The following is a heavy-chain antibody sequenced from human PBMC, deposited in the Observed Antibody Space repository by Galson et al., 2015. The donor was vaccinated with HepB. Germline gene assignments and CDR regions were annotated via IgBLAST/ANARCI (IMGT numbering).Heavy chain of an antibody. CDR1: GFTFSSYA. CDR3: ARDWNYYDSSGYYSLDY. V-gene: IGHV3-30-3*01. J-gene: IGHJ4*02. CDR2: ISYDGSNK. D-gene: IGHD3-22*01. Sequence: SLRLSCAASGFTFSSYAMHWVRQAPGKGLEWVAVISYDGSNKYYADSVKGRFTISRDNSKNTLYLQMNSLRAEDTAVYYCARDWNYYDSSGYYSLDYWGQGTLVTVSS.